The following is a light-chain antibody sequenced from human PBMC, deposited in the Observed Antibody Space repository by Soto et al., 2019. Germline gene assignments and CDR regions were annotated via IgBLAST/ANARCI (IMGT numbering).Light chain of an antibody. CDR2: DAS. Sequence: EIVLTQSPGTLSLSPGERATLSCRASQSVSNNYLAWYQQKPGQAPRLLIYDASIRATGIPARFSGSGSETDFTLTISSLEPEDFAVYYCQQRASWVTFGQGTRLEIK. CDR1: QSVSNNY. CDR3: QQRASWVT. J-gene: IGKJ5*01. V-gene: IGKV3-11*01.